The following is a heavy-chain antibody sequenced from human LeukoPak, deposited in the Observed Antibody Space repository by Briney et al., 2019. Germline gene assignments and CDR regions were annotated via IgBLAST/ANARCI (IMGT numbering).Heavy chain of an antibody. Sequence: SETLSFTCTGSGFSISSYYWSWLPQPPGKGLKGFGNIYYSGSTYYNPSLKCRVTIAVDTSKNQFSLKLSSVTAADTAVYYRARSPTIPPPDYYFDYWGQGTLVTVSS. CDR3: ARSPTIPPPDYYFDY. J-gene: IGHJ4*02. V-gene: IGHV4-59*01. D-gene: IGHD2-21*01. CDR1: GFSISSYY. CDR2: IYYSGST.